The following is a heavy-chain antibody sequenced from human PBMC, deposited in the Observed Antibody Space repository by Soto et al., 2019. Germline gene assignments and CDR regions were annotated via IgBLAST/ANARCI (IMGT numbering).Heavy chain of an antibody. Sequence: TLSLPCSVSGGSISGDYYWSWIRQSPEKGLEWIGYIYYSGSSYSNPALQSRLSMSLDTSKNQFSLKLRFVTAADTAVYYCDRGGARWPGYFDSWGQGALVTVSS. CDR1: GGSISGDYY. J-gene: IGHJ4*02. D-gene: IGHD2-15*01. CDR3: DRGGARWPGYFDS. CDR2: IYYSGSS. V-gene: IGHV4-30-4*08.